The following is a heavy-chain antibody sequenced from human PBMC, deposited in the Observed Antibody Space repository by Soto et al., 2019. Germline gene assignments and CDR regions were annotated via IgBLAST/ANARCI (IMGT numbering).Heavy chain of an antibody. V-gene: IGHV3-23*01. CDR2: ISGSGGST. D-gene: IGHD2-15*01. J-gene: IGHJ4*02. CDR3: AQVRGVVALDGYFDC. Sequence: EVQLLESGGGLVHPGGSLRLACVASGFTFSSYAMTWVRQAPGKGLEWVSGISGSGGSTYYADSVKGRFTISRDNSKNTLYLQMNSLRAEDTAVYFCAQVRGVVALDGYFDCWGQGTLVPVSS. CDR1: GFTFSSYA.